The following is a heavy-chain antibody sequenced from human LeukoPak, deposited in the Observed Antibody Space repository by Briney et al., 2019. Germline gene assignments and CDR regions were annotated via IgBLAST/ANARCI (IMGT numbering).Heavy chain of an antibody. Sequence: PSETLSLTCTVSGGSISSGSYYWSWIRQPAGKGLEWIGRIYSSGSTNYNPSLKSRVTISLDTSKNQISLRLNSVTAADTAMYYCAKSGGYGLIDYWGQGTLVTVSS. V-gene: IGHV4-61*02. D-gene: IGHD1-26*01. CDR1: GGSISSGSYY. CDR2: IYSSGST. CDR3: AKSGGYGLIDY. J-gene: IGHJ4*02.